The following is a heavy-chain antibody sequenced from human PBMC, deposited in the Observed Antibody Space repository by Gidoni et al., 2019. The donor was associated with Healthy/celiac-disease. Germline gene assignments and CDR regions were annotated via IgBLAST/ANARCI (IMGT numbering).Heavy chain of an antibody. J-gene: IGHJ2*01. D-gene: IGHD6-19*01. Sequence: EVQLVESGGGLVKPGGFLRLSCAASGCTFSSYSMNWVRQAPGEVLEWVSSISSSSSFIYYADSVKGRFTISRDNAKNSLYLQMNSLRAEDTAVYYCASAAVAGDWYFDLWGRGTLVTVSS. CDR2: ISSSSSFI. V-gene: IGHV3-21*01. CDR1: GCTFSSYS. CDR3: ASAAVAGDWYFDL.